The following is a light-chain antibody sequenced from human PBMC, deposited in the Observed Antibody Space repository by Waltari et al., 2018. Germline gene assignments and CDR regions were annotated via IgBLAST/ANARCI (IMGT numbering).Light chain of an antibody. Sequence: DIQMTQSPSSVSVSVGDRVTITCRASQGINDWLAWYQQKPGKAPKLLIYAAATLQSGVPSRFSGSGSGTDFTLTISSLQPEDFATYFCQQADSIPITFGQGTRLEIK. J-gene: IGKJ5*01. V-gene: IGKV1D-12*01. CDR2: AAA. CDR3: QQADSIPIT. CDR1: QGINDW.